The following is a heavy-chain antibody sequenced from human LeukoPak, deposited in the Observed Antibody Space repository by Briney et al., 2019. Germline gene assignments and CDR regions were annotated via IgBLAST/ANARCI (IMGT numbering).Heavy chain of an antibody. CDR3: ASGLCSSTSCLYYFDY. D-gene: IGHD2-2*01. CDR1: GFSFSNYA. Sequence: GGSLRLSCAASGFSFSNYAMSWVRQAPGKGLEWVSVISGSGGSTYYADSVKGRFTISRDNSKNTLYLQMNSLRAEDTAVYYCASGLCSSTSCLYYFDYWGQGTLVTVSS. CDR2: ISGSGGST. V-gene: IGHV3-23*01. J-gene: IGHJ4*02.